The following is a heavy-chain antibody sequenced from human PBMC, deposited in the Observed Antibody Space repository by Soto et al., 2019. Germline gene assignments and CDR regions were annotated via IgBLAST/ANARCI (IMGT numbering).Heavy chain of an antibody. D-gene: IGHD6-13*01. V-gene: IGHV1-18*01. CDR2: LSASNGNI. CDR3: ARALPYSSSGDS. CDR1: GYTFTTYG. Sequence: QVQLVQSGAEVKKPGASVRVSCKASGYTFTTYGISWVRQAPGQGLEWMGWLSASNGNIYSGQKFQGRVTMTTDSFTSTAYMELSSLASEDTAVYYCARALPYSSSGDSWGRGTLVTVSS. J-gene: IGHJ4*02.